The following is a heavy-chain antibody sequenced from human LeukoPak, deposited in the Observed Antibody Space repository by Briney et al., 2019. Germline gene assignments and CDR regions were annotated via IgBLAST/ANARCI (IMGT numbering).Heavy chain of an antibody. V-gene: IGHV3-53*01. CDR3: ARDLGGSYSPDYYYYYYMDV. CDR2: IYSGGST. D-gene: IGHD1-26*01. J-gene: IGHJ6*03. Sequence: GGSLRLSCAASGFTVSNNFMSWVRQAPGKGLEWVSVIYSGGSTYFADSVKGRFTISRDYSKNTLYLQMNSLRAEDTAVYYCARDLGGSYSPDYYYYYYMDVWGKGTTVTVSS. CDR1: GFTVSNNF.